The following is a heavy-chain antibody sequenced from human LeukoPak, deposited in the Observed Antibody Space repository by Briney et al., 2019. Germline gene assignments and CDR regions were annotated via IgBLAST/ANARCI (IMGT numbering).Heavy chain of an antibody. CDR2: ISAYNGNT. CDR3: ARDPGYSSGWYGDY. Sequence: ASVKVSCKASGYTFTSYGISWVRQAPGQGLEWTGWISAYNGNTNYAQKLQGRVTMTTDTSTSTAYMGLRSLRSDDTAVYYCARDPGYSSGWYGDYWGQGTLVTVSS. D-gene: IGHD6-19*01. CDR1: GYTFTSYG. J-gene: IGHJ4*02. V-gene: IGHV1-18*01.